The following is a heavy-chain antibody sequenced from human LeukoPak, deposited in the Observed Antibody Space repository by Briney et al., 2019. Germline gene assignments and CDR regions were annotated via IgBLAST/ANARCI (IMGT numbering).Heavy chain of an antibody. J-gene: IGHJ4*02. V-gene: IGHV3-23*01. CDR3: AKVVAYYYDSSGYYY. Sequence: GGSLRLSCAASGFTFSSYAMSWVRQAPGKGLEWVSAISGSGGSTYYADSVKGRFTISRDNSKNTLYLQMNSLRAEDTAVHYCAKVVAYYYDSSGYYYWGQGTLVTVSS. D-gene: IGHD3-22*01. CDR2: ISGSGGST. CDR1: GFTFSSYA.